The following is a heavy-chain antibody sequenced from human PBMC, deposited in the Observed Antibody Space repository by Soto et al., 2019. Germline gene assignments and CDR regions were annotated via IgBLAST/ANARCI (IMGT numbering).Heavy chain of an antibody. D-gene: IGHD2-15*01. Sequence: EVQVLESGGGLVQPGGSLRLSCEGSGFTVSSHIMTWIRQAPGKGPEWVSTITTAGGTYYADSVKGRFAMSRDTSENTRYLQMNSLGAEDTAAYYCAPHVSCSGGSCQYDAFAIRGQGTMVTVYS. CDR2: ITTAGGT. V-gene: IGHV3-23*01. CDR1: GFTVSSHI. J-gene: IGHJ3*02. CDR3: APHVSCSGGSCQYDAFAI.